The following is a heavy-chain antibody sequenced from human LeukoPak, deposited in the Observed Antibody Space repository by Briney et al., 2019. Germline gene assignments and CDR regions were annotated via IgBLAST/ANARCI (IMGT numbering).Heavy chain of an antibody. CDR3: ARGAWSYYDSSGYYSWFDP. CDR1: GDSVSSNSAA. Sequence: SQTLSLTCAISGDSVSSNSAAWNWIRQSPSRGLEWLGRTYYSSKWYNDYAVSVKSRITINPYTSKNQFSLKLSSVTAADTAVYYCARGAWSYYDSSGYYSWFDPWGQGTLVTVSS. J-gene: IGHJ5*02. D-gene: IGHD3-22*01. V-gene: IGHV6-1*01. CDR2: TYYSSKWYN.